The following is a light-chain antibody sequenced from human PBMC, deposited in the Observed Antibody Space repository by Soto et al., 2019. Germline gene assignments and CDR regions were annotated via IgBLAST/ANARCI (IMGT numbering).Light chain of an antibody. Sequence: DIQMTQSPSSLSASVGDRVTITCRASQGIYNFVAWYQQKPGKVPALLIYEASTLQSGVPSRFSGRGSGPDFTLTISSLQPEDVATYFCQNYNSAPYAFGQGTKLEIK. CDR1: QGIYNF. CDR2: EAS. CDR3: QNYNSAPYA. V-gene: IGKV1-27*01. J-gene: IGKJ2*01.